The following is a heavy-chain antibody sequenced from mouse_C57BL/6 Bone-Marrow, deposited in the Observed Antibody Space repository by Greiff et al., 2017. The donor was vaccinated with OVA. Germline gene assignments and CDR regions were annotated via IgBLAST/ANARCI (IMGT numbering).Heavy chain of an antibody. Sequence: EVNVVESGGDLVKPGGSLKLSCAASGFTFSSYGMSWVRQTPDKRLEWVATISSGGSYTYYPDSVKGRFTISRDNAKNTLYLQMSSLKSEDTAMYYCAESSSGYTYFDYWGQGTTLTVSS. J-gene: IGHJ2*01. CDR2: ISSGGSYT. CDR3: AESSSGYTYFDY. CDR1: GFTFSSYG. V-gene: IGHV5-6*01. D-gene: IGHD3-2*02.